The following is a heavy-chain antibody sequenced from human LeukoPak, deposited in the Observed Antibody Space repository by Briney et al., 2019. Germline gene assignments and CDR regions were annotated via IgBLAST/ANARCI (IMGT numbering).Heavy chain of an antibody. J-gene: IGHJ4*02. CDR3: ARGLWFGELYQALDY. V-gene: IGHV4-30-4*08. CDR1: GGSISSGDYY. D-gene: IGHD3-10*01. Sequence: SETLSLTCTVSGGSISSGDYYWSWIRQPPGKGLEWIGYIYYSGSTYYNPSLKSRVTISVGTSKNQFSLKLSSVTAADTAVYYCARGLWFGELYQALDYWGQGTLVTVSS. CDR2: IYYSGST.